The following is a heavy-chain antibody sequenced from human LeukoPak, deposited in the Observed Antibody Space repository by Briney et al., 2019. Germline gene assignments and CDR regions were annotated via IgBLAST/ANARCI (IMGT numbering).Heavy chain of an antibody. CDR1: GGTFSSYA. CDR2: IIPILGIA. D-gene: IGHD2-15*01. Sequence: SVKVSCKASGGTFSSYAISWVRQAPGQGLEWMGRIIPILGIANYAQKFQGRVTITADKSTSTAYMELSSLRSEDTAVYYCVRGARGNYYYYGMDVWGQGTTVTVSS. V-gene: IGHV1-69*04. J-gene: IGHJ6*02. CDR3: VRGARGNYYYYGMDV.